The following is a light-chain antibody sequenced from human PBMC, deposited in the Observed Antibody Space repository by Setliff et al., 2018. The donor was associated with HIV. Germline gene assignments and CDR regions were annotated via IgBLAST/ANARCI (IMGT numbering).Light chain of an antibody. V-gene: IGLV2-11*01. J-gene: IGLJ1*01. CDR1: SSDGDAYDY. CDR2: DVS. Sequence: QSALTQPRSMSGSPGQSVTISCTGTSSDGDAYDYVSWYQHHPGKATKLLIYDVSERPSGVPDRFSGSKSGNTASLTISGLQAEYEADYYCRSYSGSYTYVFGSGTNVTVL. CDR3: RSYSGSYTYV.